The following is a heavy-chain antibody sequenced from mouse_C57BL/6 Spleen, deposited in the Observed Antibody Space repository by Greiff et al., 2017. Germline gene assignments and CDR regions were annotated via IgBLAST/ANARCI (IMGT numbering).Heavy chain of an antibody. CDR3: ARDRAPWFAY. J-gene: IGHJ3*01. CDR2: ISDGGSYT. CDR1: GFTFSSYA. Sequence: EVMLVESGGGLVKPGGSLKLSCAASGFTFSSYAMSWVRQTPEKRLEWVATISDGGSYTYYPDNVKGRFTISRDNAKNNLYLQMSHLKSEDTAMYYCARDRAPWFAYWGQGTLVTVSA. D-gene: IGHD3-1*01. V-gene: IGHV5-4*01.